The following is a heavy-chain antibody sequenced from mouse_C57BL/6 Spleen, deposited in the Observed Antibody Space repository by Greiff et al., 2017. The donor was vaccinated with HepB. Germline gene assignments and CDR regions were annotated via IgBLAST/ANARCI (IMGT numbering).Heavy chain of an antibody. V-gene: IGHV1-82*01. CDR1: GYAFSSSW. J-gene: IGHJ2*01. CDR3: AREDYYGPFDY. Sequence: VQVVESGPELVKPGASVKISCKASGYAFSSSWMNWVKQRPGKGLEWIGRIYPGDGDTNYNGKFKGKATLTADKSSSTAYMQLSSLTSEDSAVYFCAREDYYGPFDYWGQGTTLTVSS. D-gene: IGHD1-1*01. CDR2: IYPGDGDT.